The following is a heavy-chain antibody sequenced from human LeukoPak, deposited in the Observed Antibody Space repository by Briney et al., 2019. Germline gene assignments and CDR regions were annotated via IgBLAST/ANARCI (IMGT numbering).Heavy chain of an antibody. CDR2: IYYSGAT. V-gene: IGHV4-59*01. CDR3: ASSLAAAGPYYFDS. CDR1: GGSISSYY. D-gene: IGHD6-13*01. J-gene: IGHJ4*02. Sequence: SETLSLTCTVSGGSISSYYWSWIRQPPGKGLEWIGYIYYSGATNYNPSLNSRVTISVDTSKNQFSLKLTSLTAADTAVYYCASSLAAAGPYYFDSWGQGTLVTVSS.